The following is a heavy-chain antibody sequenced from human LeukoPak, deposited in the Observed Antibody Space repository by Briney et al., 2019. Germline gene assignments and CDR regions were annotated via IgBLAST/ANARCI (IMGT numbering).Heavy chain of an antibody. J-gene: IGHJ4*02. CDR2: IYYSGST. CDR1: GDSISSSGYY. Sequence: SETLSLTCTISGDSISSSGYYWVWIRQPPGKGLEWIGNIYYSGSTDYSPSLQSRVTISLDTSRNQFSLNLRSVTAADTAVCYCARHRAYGSGSYSPYCFDYWGQGTRVTVSS. V-gene: IGHV4-39*01. CDR3: ARHRAYGSGSYSPYCFDY. D-gene: IGHD3-10*01.